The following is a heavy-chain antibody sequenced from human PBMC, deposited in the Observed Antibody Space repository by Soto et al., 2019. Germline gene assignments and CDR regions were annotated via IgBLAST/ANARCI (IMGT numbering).Heavy chain of an antibody. CDR2: INPNGGDT. D-gene: IGHD5-18*01. J-gene: IGHJ4*02. V-gene: IGHV1-46*01. CDR1: GYTFTYYH. CDR3: ARVPYSSGLLLYLDF. Sequence: ASVKVSCKASGYTFTYYHVHGVRQAPGQGLEWVGIINPNGGDTNYAQKFQGRVTVTRDTSTSTVYMEVSSLTSEDTALYYCARVPYSSGLLLYLDFFGQGTLVTFSS.